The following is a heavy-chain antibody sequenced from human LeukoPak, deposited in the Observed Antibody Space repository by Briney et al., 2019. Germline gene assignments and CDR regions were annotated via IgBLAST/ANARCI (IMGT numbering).Heavy chain of an antibody. CDR3: VREGDYPSDAFDI. D-gene: IGHD4-17*01. CDR1: GGSISSYY. V-gene: IGHV4-59*01. J-gene: IGHJ3*02. Sequence: PSETLSLTCTVSGGSISSYYWSWIRQPPGKGLEWIGYIYYSGSTNYNPSLKSRVTISVDTSKNQFSLKLSSVTAADTAVYYCVREGDYPSDAFDIWGQGTMVTVSS. CDR2: IYYSGST.